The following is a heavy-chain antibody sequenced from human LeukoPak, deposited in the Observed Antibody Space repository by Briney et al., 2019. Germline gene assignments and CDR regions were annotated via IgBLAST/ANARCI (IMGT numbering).Heavy chain of an antibody. CDR3: AKEYYDYVWGSYRYLYDSSGYYPYYFDY. V-gene: IGHV3-30*02. D-gene: IGHD3-16*02. Sequence: GGSLRLSCAASGFTFSSYGMHWVRQAPGKGLEWVAFIRYDGSNKYYADSVKGRFTTSRDNSKNTLYLQMNSLRAEDTAVYYCAKEYYDYVWGSYRYLYDSSGYYPYYFDYWGQGTLVTVSS. CDR2: IRYDGSNK. CDR1: GFTFSSYG. J-gene: IGHJ4*02.